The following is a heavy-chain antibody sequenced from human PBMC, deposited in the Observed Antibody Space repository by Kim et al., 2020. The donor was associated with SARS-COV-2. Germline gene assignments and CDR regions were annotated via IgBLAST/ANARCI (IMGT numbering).Heavy chain of an antibody. CDR1: GYTFNTYA. CDR3: ARGDPRDF. V-gene: IGHV7-4-1*02. Sequence: ASVKVSCKAFGYTFNTYAMNWVRQAPGQGLEWVGWINTKTGTPTYAQGFTGRFVFSLDASVRTSYLQISRLRVEDTAGYYCARGDPRDFWGQGTLVRVSS. CDR2: INTKTGTP. J-gene: IGHJ4*02.